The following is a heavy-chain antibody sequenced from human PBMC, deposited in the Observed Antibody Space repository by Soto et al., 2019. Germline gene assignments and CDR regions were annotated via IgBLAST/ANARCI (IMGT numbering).Heavy chain of an antibody. V-gene: IGHV3-30-3*01. J-gene: IGHJ4*02. D-gene: IGHD6-13*01. CDR2: ISYDGSNK. CDR3: AQQQLVLDY. CDR1: GFTFSSYA. Sequence: GGSLRLSCAASGFTFSSYAMHWVRQASGKGLEWVAVISYDGSNKYYADSVKGRFTISRDNSKNTLYLQMNSLRAEDTAVYYCAQQQLVLDYWGQGTLVTVSS.